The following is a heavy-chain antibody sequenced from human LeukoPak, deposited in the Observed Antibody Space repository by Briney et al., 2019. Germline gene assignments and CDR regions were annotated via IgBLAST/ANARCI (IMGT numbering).Heavy chain of an antibody. CDR1: GFTFSSYG. CDR3: AKDEPAAGIDY. J-gene: IGHJ4*02. D-gene: IGHD6-13*01. V-gene: IGHV3-30*02. CDR2: IRYDGSNK. Sequence: GGSLRLSCAAPGFTFSSYGMHWVRQAPGKGLEWVAFIRYDGSNKYYADSVKGRFTISRDNSKNTLYLQMNSLRAEDTAVYYCAKDEPAAGIDYWGQGTLVTVSS.